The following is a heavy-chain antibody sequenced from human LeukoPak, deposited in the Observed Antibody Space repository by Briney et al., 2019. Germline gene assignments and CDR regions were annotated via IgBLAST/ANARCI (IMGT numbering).Heavy chain of an antibody. CDR1: GFTVSSNY. CDR3: ARGMTTVPNFDY. J-gene: IGHJ4*02. CDR2: IYSGGST. Sequence: GGSLRLSCAASGFTVSSNYMSWVRQAPGKGLEWVSVIYSGGSTYYADSVKGRFTISRDNSKNTLYLQMNSLRAEDTAVYYCARGMTTVPNFDYWGQGTLVTVSS. V-gene: IGHV3-66*01. D-gene: IGHD4-11*01.